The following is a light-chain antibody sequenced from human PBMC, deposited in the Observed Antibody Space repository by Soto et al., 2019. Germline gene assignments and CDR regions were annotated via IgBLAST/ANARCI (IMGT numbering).Light chain of an antibody. V-gene: IGLV2-14*01. CDR3: SSYTSSSTYV. CDR1: SSDVGGNKY. J-gene: IGLJ1*01. Sequence: QSVLTQPASVSGSPAQSITISCTGTSSDVGGNKYVSWYQQHPGEAPKLMIYEVSNRPSGVSNRFSGSKSGNTASLTISGPQAEDEADYYCSSYTSSSTYVFGTGTKVTVL. CDR2: EVS.